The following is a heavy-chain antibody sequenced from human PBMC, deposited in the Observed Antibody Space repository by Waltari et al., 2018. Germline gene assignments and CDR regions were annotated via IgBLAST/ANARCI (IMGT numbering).Heavy chain of an antibody. CDR2: IKQDGSEK. CDR1: GFTFSSYW. Sequence: EVQLVESGGGLVQPGGSLRLSCAASGFTFSSYWMSWVRQAPGKGLEWVANIKQDGSEKYYVDSVKGRFTISRDNAKNSLYLQMNSLRSDDTAVYYCAKIAVAGTGSDYWGQGTLVTVSS. V-gene: IGHV3-7*03. J-gene: IGHJ4*02. D-gene: IGHD6-19*01. CDR3: AKIAVAGTGSDY.